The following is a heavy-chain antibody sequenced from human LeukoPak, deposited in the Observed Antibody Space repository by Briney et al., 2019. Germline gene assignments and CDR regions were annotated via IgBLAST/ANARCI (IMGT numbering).Heavy chain of an antibody. CDR2: IYYSGST. V-gene: IGHV4-61*01. Sequence: SETLSLTCSVSGASVSSGSYYWSWIRQPPGKGLEWIGYIYYSGSTNYNPSLKSQVTISLDTSKNQFSLRLSSVTAADTAVYYCASRRGDSGNSNCWGQGTLVTVSS. CDR3: ASRRGDSGNSNC. D-gene: IGHD3-10*01. CDR1: GASVSSGSYY. J-gene: IGHJ4*02.